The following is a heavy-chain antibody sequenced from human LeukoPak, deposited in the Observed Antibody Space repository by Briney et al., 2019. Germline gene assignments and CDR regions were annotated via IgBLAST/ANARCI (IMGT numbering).Heavy chain of an antibody. D-gene: IGHD1-26*01. Sequence: GGSLRLSCAVSGFTFSSYDMSWVRQAPGKGLEWVSGISGSGGSTYYADSVKGRFTISRDNAKNSLYLQMSSLRAEDTAVYYCARRRYSGSSQHFDYWGQGTLVTVSS. CDR2: ISGSGGST. CDR1: GFTFSSYD. J-gene: IGHJ4*02. CDR3: ARRRYSGSSQHFDY. V-gene: IGHV3-23*01.